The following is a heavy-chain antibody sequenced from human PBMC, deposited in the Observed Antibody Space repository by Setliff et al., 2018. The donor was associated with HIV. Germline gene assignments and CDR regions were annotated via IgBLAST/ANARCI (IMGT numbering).Heavy chain of an antibody. CDR3: ARTWGAGVTGYWFEP. J-gene: IGHJ5*02. CDR1: GYTFSSYD. D-gene: IGHD3-9*01. Sequence: ASVKVSCKASGYTFSSYDINWVRQATGQGLEWMGWMNPNSGNTGYAQKFQGRVTMTRDTSISTAYMELRSLRSEDTAVYFCARTWGAGVTGYWFEPWGQGTRVTVSS. CDR2: MNPNSGNT. V-gene: IGHV1-8*02.